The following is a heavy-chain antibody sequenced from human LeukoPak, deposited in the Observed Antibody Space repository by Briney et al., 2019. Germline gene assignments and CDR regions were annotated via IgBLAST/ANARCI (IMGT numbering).Heavy chain of an antibody. CDR2: ISAYNGNT. D-gene: IGHD3-22*01. V-gene: IGHV1-18*01. CDR3: ARVTPNVGYYDSSGYFAFDI. CDR1: GYTFTSYG. J-gene: IGHJ3*02. Sequence: GASVKVSCKASGYTFTSYGISWVRQAPGQGLEWMGWISAYNGNTNYAQKLQGRVTMTTDTSTSTAYMELRSLRSDDTAVYYCARVTPNVGYYDSSGYFAFDIWGQGTMVTVSS.